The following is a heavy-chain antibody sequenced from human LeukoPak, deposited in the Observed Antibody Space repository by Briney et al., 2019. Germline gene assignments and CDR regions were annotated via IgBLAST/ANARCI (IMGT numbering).Heavy chain of an antibody. CDR1: GGSISSYY. J-gene: IGHJ4*02. CDR2: IYTSGST. Sequence: PSETLSLTCTVSGGSISSYYWSWIRQPAGKGLEWIGRIYTSGSTNYNPSLKSRVTMSVDTSKNQFSLKLSSVTAADTAVYYCASLHYYDSSGSYYAYFDYWGQGTLVTVSS. V-gene: IGHV4-4*07. D-gene: IGHD3-22*01. CDR3: ASLHYYDSSGSYYAYFDY.